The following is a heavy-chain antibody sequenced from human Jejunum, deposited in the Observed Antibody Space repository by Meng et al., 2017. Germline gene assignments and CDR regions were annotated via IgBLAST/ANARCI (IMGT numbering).Heavy chain of an antibody. D-gene: IGHD6-6*01. CDR2: INHSGST. J-gene: IGHJ4*02. CDR1: VGSFCGNY. V-gene: IGHV4-34*01. Sequence: VLGQQVGPGLLKPSETLSLTCTVDVGSFCGNYWSWIRQPPGKGLEWIGEINHSGSTSYNPSLKSRVTMSLDTSKNQFSLELSSVTAADTAVYYCARGSIADRLSDWGQGTLVTVSS. CDR3: ARGSIADRLSD.